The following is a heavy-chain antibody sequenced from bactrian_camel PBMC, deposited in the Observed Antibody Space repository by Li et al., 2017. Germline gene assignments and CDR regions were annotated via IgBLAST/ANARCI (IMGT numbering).Heavy chain of an antibody. CDR1: GYTFGADC. V-gene: IGHV3S55*01. D-gene: IGHD2*01. J-gene: IGHJ4*01. Sequence: HVQLVESGGGSVQVGGTLRLSCEASGYTFGADCMGWFRQAPGEGREGLALIDSDGAAKYADSVRGRFIISQDNAKNQLYLQMDSLKPEDTAVYYCVSLVGRPLVHQGTQVTVS. CDR2: IDSDGAA.